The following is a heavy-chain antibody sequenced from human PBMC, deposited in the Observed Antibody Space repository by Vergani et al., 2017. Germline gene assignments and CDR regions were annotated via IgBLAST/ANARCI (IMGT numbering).Heavy chain of an antibody. CDR3: AREWGGYSYGLYYYYYYGMDV. Sequence: EVQLVESGGGLVQPGGSLRLSCAASGFTFSSYWMSWVHQAPGKGLEWVANIKQDGSEKYYVDSVKGRFTISRDNAKNSLYLQMNSLRAEDTAVYYCAREWGGYSYGLYYYYYYGMDVWGQGTTVTVSS. CDR1: GFTFSSYW. D-gene: IGHD5-18*01. CDR2: IKQDGSEK. J-gene: IGHJ6*02. V-gene: IGHV3-7*01.